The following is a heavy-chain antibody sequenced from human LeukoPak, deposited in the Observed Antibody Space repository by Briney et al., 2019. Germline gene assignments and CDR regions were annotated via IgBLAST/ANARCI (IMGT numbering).Heavy chain of an antibody. CDR3: GREIPGGTTSLDC. J-gene: IGHJ4*02. Sequence: PGGSLRLSCGASGLTVSSYGMSWVRQAPGKGLEWVANIKEDGSDKNYVDSVRGRFTISRDNAKNALYLQMNSLRAEDTAVYYCGREIPGGTTSLDCWGQGTVVTVSS. V-gene: IGHV3-7*04. CDR1: GLTVSSYG. CDR2: IKEDGSDK. D-gene: IGHD1-7*01.